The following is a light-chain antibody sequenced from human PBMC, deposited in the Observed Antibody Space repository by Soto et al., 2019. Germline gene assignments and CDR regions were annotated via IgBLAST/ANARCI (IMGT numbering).Light chain of an antibody. Sequence: DMQMTQSPSTLSASVGDRVTITCRASQSISSWLAWYQQKPGKAPKLLIYKASSLESGVPSRFSGSGSGTEFTLAISSLQPDDFATYYCQQWTFGQGTKLEIK. CDR1: QSISSW. CDR2: KAS. V-gene: IGKV1-5*03. CDR3: QQWT. J-gene: IGKJ2*01.